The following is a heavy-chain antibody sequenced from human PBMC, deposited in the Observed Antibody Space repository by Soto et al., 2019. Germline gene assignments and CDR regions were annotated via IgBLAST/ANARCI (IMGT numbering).Heavy chain of an antibody. CDR2: IKQDGSEK. J-gene: IGHJ5*02. CDR1: GFTFSSYW. CDR3: ARDIAEHYDILTGPQFDP. V-gene: IGHV3-7*01. Sequence: EVQLVESGGGLVQPGGSLRLSCAASGFTFSSYWMSWVRQAPGKGLEWVANIKQDGSEKYYVDSVKGRFTISRDNAKNSLYLQMNSLRAEDTAVYYCARDIAEHYDILTGPQFDPWGQGTLVTVSS. D-gene: IGHD3-9*01.